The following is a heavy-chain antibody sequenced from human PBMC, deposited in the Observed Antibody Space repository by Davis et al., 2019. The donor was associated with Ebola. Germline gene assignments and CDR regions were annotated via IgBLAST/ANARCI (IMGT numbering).Heavy chain of an antibody. CDR2: IRSSGST. D-gene: IGHD3-10*01. J-gene: IGHJ6*02. CDR3: ARQPKYYGAGRNEYYNYVMDV. V-gene: IGHV4-39*01. Sequence: PSETLSLTCTVSGGSISSSSYHWGWIRQSPGKGLEWIGSIRSSGSTYYNPSLKSRVTMSVDTSNNQFSLRLSSVTAADTAVYYCARQPKYYGAGRNEYYNYVMDVWGQGTTVTVSS. CDR1: GGSISSSSYH.